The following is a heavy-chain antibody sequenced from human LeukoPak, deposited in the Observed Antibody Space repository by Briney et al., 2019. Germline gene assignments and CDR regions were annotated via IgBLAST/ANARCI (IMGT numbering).Heavy chain of an antibody. V-gene: IGHV3-11*04. CDR3: ARRLQLWYNSWFDP. CDR1: GFTFSDYY. D-gene: IGHD5-18*01. Sequence: GGSLRLSCGASGFTFSDYYMSWVRQAPGKGLEWLSYISSSGSTIYYADSVKGRFTISRDNTKNSLFLQMNSLRAEDTAVYYCARRLQLWYNSWFDPWGQGTLVTVSS. J-gene: IGHJ5*02. CDR2: ISSSGSTI.